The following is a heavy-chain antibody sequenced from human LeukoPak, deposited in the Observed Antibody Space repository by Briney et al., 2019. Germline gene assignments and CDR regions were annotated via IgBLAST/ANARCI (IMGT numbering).Heavy chain of an antibody. J-gene: IGHJ3*02. CDR2: IKQDGSEK. D-gene: IGHD3-16*01. CDR3: AKDYYDYTRGLMGAFDI. Sequence: PGGSLRLSCAASGFTFSSYWMSWVRQAPGKGLEWVANIKQDGSEKYYVDSVKGRFTISRDNSKNTLYLQMNSLRAEDTAVYYCAKDYYDYTRGLMGAFDIWGQGTMVTASS. CDR1: GFTFSSYW. V-gene: IGHV3-7*03.